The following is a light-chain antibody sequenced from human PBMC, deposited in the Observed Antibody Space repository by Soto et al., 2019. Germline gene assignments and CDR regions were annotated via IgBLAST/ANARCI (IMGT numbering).Light chain of an antibody. Sequence: EIFLTQSPGTLSLSLWEIATLSWRASESVSDNYLAWYQQRSGQAPRLVIYGASSRASAVPDRFSGSGSGADFTLTISRLEPEDFAVYYCQQYGSSPLTFGGGTKVDI. CDR1: ESVSDNY. J-gene: IGKJ4*01. CDR3: QQYGSSPLT. V-gene: IGKV3-20*01. CDR2: GAS.